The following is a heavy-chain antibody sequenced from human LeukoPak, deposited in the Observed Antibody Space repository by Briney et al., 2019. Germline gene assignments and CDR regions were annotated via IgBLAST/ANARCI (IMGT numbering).Heavy chain of an antibody. J-gene: IGHJ4*02. CDR1: GGSFSGYY. V-gene: IGHV4-59*01. CDR3: ARGTPEMAANDY. D-gene: IGHD2-2*01. Sequence: SETLSLTCAVYGGSFSGYYWSWIRQPPGKGLEWIGYIYYSGSTNYNPSLKSRVTISVDTSKNQFSLKLSSVTAADTAVYYCARGTPEMAANDYWGQGTLVTVSS. CDR2: IYYSGST.